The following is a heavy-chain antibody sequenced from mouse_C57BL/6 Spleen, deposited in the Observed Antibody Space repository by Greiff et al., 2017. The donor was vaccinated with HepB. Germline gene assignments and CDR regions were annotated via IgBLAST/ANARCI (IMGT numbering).Heavy chain of an antibody. V-gene: IGHV1-82*01. CDR2: IYPGDGDT. CDR3: AEGYGFDY. CDR1: GYAFSSSW. D-gene: IGHD2-2*01. J-gene: IGHJ2*01. Sequence: VKLQESGPELVKPGASVKISCKASGYAFSSSWMNWVKQRPGKGLEWIGRIYPGDGDTNYNGKFKGKATLTADKSSSTAYMQLSSLTSEDSAVYFCAEGYGFDYWGQGTTLTVSS.